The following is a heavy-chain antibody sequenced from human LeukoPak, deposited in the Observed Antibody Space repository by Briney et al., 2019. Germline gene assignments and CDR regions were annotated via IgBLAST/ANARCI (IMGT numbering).Heavy chain of an antibody. CDR1: GYTFSSYA. CDR2: ISGSGGTT. V-gene: IGHV3-23*01. CDR3: AKVLRAGTMVWYFDY. D-gene: IGHD3-10*01. J-gene: IGHJ4*02. Sequence: PVGSLRLSCAASGYTFSSYAMSWVRQAPGKGLEWVSGISGSGGTTYYADSVKGRFTISRDNSKNTLYLQMNTLRAEDTAVYFCAKVLRAGTMVWYFDYWGQGTLVTVSS.